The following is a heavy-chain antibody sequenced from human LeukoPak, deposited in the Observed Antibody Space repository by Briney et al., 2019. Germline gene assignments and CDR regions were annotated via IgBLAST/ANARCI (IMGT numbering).Heavy chain of an antibody. D-gene: IGHD1-26*01. CDR1: GFTFSNAW. J-gene: IGHJ4*02. CDR3: TTDYLIVGASDY. CDR2: IKSKTDGGTT. Sequence: GGSLRLSCAASGFTFSNAWMSWVRQAPGKGLERVGRIKSKTDGGTTDYAAPVKGRFTISRDDSKNTLYLQMNSLKTEDTAVYYCTTDYLIVGASDYWGQGTLVTVSS. V-gene: IGHV3-15*01.